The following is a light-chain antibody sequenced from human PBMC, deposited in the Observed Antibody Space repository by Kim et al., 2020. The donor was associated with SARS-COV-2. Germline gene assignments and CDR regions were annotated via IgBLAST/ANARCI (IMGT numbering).Light chain of an antibody. CDR3: QYYGTSPIT. CDR2: GAS. V-gene: IGKV3-20*01. J-gene: IGKJ5*01. Sequence: DILLTQSPGTLSLSPGERVTLSCRASQSVDSRYLAWYQQRLGQAPRVLIHGASSRAAGVPDRFSDSGSGTDFALTISRLEPEDFAVYYCQYYGTSPITFAQGTRLEIK. CDR1: QSVDSRY.